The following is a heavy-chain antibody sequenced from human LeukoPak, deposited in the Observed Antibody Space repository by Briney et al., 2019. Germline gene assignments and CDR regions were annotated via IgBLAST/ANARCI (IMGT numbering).Heavy chain of an antibody. V-gene: IGHV3-23*01. Sequence: PGGSLRLSCAASGFTSTKYAMNWVRQAPGKGLEWVSDLIGSSGSTDYADSVKGRFTISRDNSKNTVFLQMNSLRAEDTAIYYCAKGAYDYIEIGYFDSWGQGTLVTVSS. CDR2: LIGSSGST. CDR1: GFTSTKYA. J-gene: IGHJ4*02. D-gene: IGHD5-12*01. CDR3: AKGAYDYIEIGYFDS.